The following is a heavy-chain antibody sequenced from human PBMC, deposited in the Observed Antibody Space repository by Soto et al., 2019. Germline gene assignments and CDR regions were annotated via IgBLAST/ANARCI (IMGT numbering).Heavy chain of an antibody. J-gene: IGHJ6*03. D-gene: IGHD1-1*01. V-gene: IGHV5-51*01. Sequence: EVQLVQSGAEVKKPGESLQISCKGSGYSFTSYWIGWVRQMPGKGLEWMGIIYPGESDTRYSPSFQVQVTISADKSISTAYLQWSSLKASDTAMYYCARQNDPYYSYYYMDVWGKGTTVTVSS. CDR3: ARQNDPYYSYYYMDV. CDR2: IYPGESDT. CDR1: GYSFTSYW.